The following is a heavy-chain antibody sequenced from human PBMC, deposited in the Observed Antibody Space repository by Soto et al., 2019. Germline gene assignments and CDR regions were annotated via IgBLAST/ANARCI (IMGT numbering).Heavy chain of an antibody. J-gene: IGHJ6*02. CDR2: IIPIFGTA. V-gene: IGHV1-69*01. Sequence: QVQLVQSGAEVKKPGSSVKVSCKASGGTFSSYAISWVRQAPGQGLEWMGGIIPIFGTANYAQKFQGRVTITADESTSTAYMELSSLRSEDTAVYYCARDWDMGQQLVDYYYGMDVWGQGTTVTVSS. CDR1: GGTFSSYA. CDR3: ARDWDMGQQLVDYYYGMDV. D-gene: IGHD6-13*01.